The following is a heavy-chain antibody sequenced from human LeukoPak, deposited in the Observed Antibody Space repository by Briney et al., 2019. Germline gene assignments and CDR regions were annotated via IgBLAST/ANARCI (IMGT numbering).Heavy chain of an antibody. V-gene: IGHV4-30-4*01. D-gene: IGHD5-12*01. J-gene: IGHJ4*02. Sequence: SETLSLTCTVSGGSISSGDYYWSWVRQPPGKGLEWIGYIYYSGSTYYNPSLKSRVTISVDTSKNQFSLKLSSVTASDTAVYYCARAHGVATIFYWGQGTLVTVSS. CDR1: GGSISSGDYY. CDR3: ARAHGVATIFY. CDR2: IYYSGST.